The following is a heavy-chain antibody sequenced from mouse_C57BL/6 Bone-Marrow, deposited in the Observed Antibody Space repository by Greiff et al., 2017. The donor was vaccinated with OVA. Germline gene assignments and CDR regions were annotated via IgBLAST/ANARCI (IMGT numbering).Heavy chain of an antibody. CDR3: ARRPYYGSSYGRFDY. D-gene: IGHD1-1*01. Sequence: EVQGVESGPELVKPGASVKMSCKASGYTFTDYNMPWVKQSHGKSLEWIGYINPNNGGTSYNQKFKGKATLTVNKSSSTAYMELRSLTSEDSAVYYCARRPYYGSSYGRFDYWGQGTTLTVSS. V-gene: IGHV1-22*01. J-gene: IGHJ2*01. CDR2: INPNNGGT. CDR1: GYTFTDYN.